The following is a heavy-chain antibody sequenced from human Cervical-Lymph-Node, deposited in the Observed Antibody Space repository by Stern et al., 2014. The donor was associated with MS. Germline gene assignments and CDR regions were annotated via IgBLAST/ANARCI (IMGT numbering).Heavy chain of an antibody. CDR2: ISWNSGSI. J-gene: IGHJ4*02. V-gene: IGHV3-9*01. CDR1: GFTFDDYA. Sequence: EVQLVESGGGLVQPCRSLRLSCAASGFTFDDYAMHWVRQAPGKGLEWVSGISWNSGSIGYADSVKGRFTISRDNAKNSLYLQMNSLRAEDTALYYCAKGRGYILDYWGQGTLVTVSS. D-gene: IGHD5-18*01. CDR3: AKGRGYILDY.